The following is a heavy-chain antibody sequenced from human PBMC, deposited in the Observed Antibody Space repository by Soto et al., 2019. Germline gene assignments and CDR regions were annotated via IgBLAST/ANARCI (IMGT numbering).Heavy chain of an antibody. CDR1: GFTFSRFA. V-gene: IGHV3-64*01. D-gene: IGHD3-16*01. CDR2: ISSNGGST. J-gene: IGHJ4*02. Sequence: PGGALRVSCAASGFTFSRFAMHWVRQAPGKGLEYVSAISSNGGSTYYANSVKGRFTISRDNSKNTLYLQMGSLRAEDMAVYYCASGGSGFYFDYWGQGT. CDR3: ASGGSGFYFDY.